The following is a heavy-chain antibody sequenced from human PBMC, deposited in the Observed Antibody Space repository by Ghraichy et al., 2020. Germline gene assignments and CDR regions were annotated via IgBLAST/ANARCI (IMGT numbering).Heavy chain of an antibody. J-gene: IGHJ6*02. CDR2: IYYSVST. CDR3: ASGLAADKYYYYGMDV. CDR1: GGSISSYY. Sequence: SETLSLTCTVSGGSISSYYWSWIRQPPGKGLEWIGYIYYSVSTNYNPSLKSRVTISVDTSQNQFSLNLSSVTAADTAVYYCASGLAADKYYYYGMDVWGQATTVTVSS. D-gene: IGHD6-13*01. V-gene: IGHV4-59*01.